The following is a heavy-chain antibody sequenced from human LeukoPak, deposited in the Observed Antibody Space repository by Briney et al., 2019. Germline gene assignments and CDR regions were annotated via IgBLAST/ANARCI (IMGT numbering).Heavy chain of an antibody. CDR3: ARVVRVMHFDY. CDR2: IYSGGST. Sequence: GGSLRLSCAASGFTVSSNYMSWVRQAPGKGLEWVLVIYSGGSTYYADSVKGRFTISRDNSKNTLYLQMNSLRAEDTAVYYCARVVRVMHFDYWGQGTLVTVSS. D-gene: IGHD3/OR15-3a*01. CDR1: GFTVSSNY. V-gene: IGHV3-53*01. J-gene: IGHJ4*02.